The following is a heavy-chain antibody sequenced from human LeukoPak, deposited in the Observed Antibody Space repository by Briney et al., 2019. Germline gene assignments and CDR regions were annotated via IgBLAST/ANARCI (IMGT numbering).Heavy chain of an antibody. D-gene: IGHD7-27*01. CDR1: SGSISTSNYY. CDR3: ARGFRGDNFDY. CDR2: IFYTGST. J-gene: IGHJ4*02. V-gene: IGHV4-39*07. Sequence: SETLSLTCTVSSGSISTSNYYWGWVRQPPGKALEWIVNIFYTGSTYYSPSLKSRVTISLDTSKNQFSLKLSSVTAADTAVYFCARGFRGDNFDYWGQGTLLTVST.